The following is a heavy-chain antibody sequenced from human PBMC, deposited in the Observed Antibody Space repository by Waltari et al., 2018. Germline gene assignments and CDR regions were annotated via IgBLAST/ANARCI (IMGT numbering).Heavy chain of an antibody. CDR3: ARSGYSYEIDY. J-gene: IGHJ4*02. D-gene: IGHD5-18*01. V-gene: IGHV1-69*02. CDR1: GGTLSSYT. Sequence: QVKLVQSGAEVKKPGSSVKVSCKASGGTLSSYTISWVRQAPGQGLEWMGRIIPILGIANYAQKFQGRVTITADKSTSTAYMELSSLRSEDTAVYYCARSGYSYEIDYWGQGTLVTVSS. CDR2: IIPILGIA.